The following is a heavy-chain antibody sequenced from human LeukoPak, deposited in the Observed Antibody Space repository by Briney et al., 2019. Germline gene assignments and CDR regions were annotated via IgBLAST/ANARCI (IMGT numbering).Heavy chain of an antibody. D-gene: IGHD6-13*01. J-gene: IGHJ4*02. CDR3: ARQQQLVSFSDY. CDR2: IYYSGST. CDR1: GGSISSYY. V-gene: IGHV4-59*08. Sequence: PSETLSLTCTVSGGSISSYYWSWIRQPPGKGLEWIGYIYYSGSTNYNPSLKSRVTISVDTSKNQFSLKLSSVTAADTAVYYCARQQQLVSFSDYWGQGTLVTVSS.